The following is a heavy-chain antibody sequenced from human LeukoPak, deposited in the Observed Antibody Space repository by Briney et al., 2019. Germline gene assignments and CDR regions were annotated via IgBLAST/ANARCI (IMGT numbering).Heavy chain of an antibody. J-gene: IGHJ4*02. CDR3: AKDLFPMVRGVIRVPFDY. D-gene: IGHD3-10*01. CDR2: ISYDGSNE. V-gene: IGHV3-30*18. CDR1: GFTFSSYG. Sequence: GRSLRLSCAASGFTFSSYGMHWVRQAPGKGLEWVAVISYDGSNEYYADSVKGRFTISRDNSKNTLYLQMNSLRAEDTAVYYCAKDLFPMVRGVIRVPFDYWGQGTLVTVSS.